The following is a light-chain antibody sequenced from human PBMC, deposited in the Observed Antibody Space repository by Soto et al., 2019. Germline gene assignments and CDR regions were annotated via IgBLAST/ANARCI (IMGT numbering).Light chain of an antibody. CDR2: DAS. V-gene: IGKV1-5*01. J-gene: IGKJ1*01. CDR3: QQYKIYSRT. Sequence: DIPMTQSPSTLSASVGDRVTISCRASQSITNWVAWYQQKLGRAPKLLIYDASTLENGVPSRFSGSGSGTEFTLTISSPQPDDFATYYCQQYKIYSRTFCPGTRVEIK. CDR1: QSITNW.